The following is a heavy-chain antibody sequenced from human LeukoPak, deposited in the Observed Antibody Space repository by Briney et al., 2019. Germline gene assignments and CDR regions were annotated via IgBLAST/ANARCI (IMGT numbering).Heavy chain of an antibody. J-gene: IGHJ4*02. CDR2: INAGNGNT. CDR3: ARDRGSAISG. D-gene: IGHD3-10*01. Sequence: PGGSLRLSCAASGYTFTSYAMHWVRQAPGQRLEWMGWINAGNGNTKYSQKFQGRVTITRDTSASTAYMELSSLRSEDTAVYYCARDRGSAISGWGQGTLVTVSS. CDR1: GYTFTSYA. V-gene: IGHV1-3*01.